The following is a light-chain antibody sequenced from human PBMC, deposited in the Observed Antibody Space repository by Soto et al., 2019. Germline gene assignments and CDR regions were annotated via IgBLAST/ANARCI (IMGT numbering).Light chain of an antibody. CDR1: QSLLDSDDGNTY. CDR2: TLS. CDR3: MQRIEFPIT. V-gene: IGKV2-40*01. Sequence: DVVMTQAPLSLSVTPGEPASMSFRSSQSLLDSDDGNTYVDWYLQRPGQSRQLLSYTLSSRASGVPDRFSGSGSRTDFTLSISRVEAEDVGVYYCMQRIEFPITFGQGTRLEV. J-gene: IGKJ5*01.